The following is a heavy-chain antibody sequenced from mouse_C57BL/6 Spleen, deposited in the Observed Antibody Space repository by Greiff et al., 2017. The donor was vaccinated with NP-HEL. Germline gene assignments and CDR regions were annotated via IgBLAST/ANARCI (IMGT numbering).Heavy chain of an antibody. CDR1: GFSLTSYG. CDR2: IWSGGST. CDR3: ARDGTTVVALPGAMDY. Sequence: VQLQESGPGLVQPSQSLSITCTVSGFSLTSYGVHWVRQSPGKGLEWLGVIWSGGSTDYNAAFISRLSISKDNSKSQVFFKMNSLQADDTAIYYCARDGTTVVALPGAMDYWGQGTSVTVSS. D-gene: IGHD1-1*01. J-gene: IGHJ4*01. V-gene: IGHV2-2*01.